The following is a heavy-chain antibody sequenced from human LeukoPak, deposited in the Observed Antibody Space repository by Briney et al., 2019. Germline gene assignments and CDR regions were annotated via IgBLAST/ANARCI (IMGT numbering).Heavy chain of an antibody. J-gene: IGHJ4*02. Sequence: SETLSLTCAVSGGSISSNSYYWGWIRQPPGKGLEWIGSIYYSGSTYYNPSLKSRVTISVDTSKNQFSLKLNSVTAADTAIYYCARDSLRYDSGTYDNWGQGTLVTVSS. CDR2: IYYSGST. CDR3: ARDSLRYDSGTYDN. CDR1: GGSISSNSYY. V-gene: IGHV4-39*07. D-gene: IGHD3-10*01.